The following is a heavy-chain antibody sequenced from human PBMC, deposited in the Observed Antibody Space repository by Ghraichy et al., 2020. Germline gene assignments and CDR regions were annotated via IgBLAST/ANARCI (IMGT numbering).Heavy chain of an antibody. J-gene: IGHJ4*02. Sequence: GGSLRLSCAASGFTFSEYGIHWVRQAPGKGLEWVAVISHDGSNKHYADSVKGRFTISRDNSKNTLYLQMNSLRAEDTAVYYCAKDRPQKWLAYYFDYWGQGTLVTVSS. CDR3: AKDRPQKWLAYYFDY. CDR1: GFTFSEYG. D-gene: IGHD6-19*01. CDR2: ISHDGSNK. V-gene: IGHV3-30*18.